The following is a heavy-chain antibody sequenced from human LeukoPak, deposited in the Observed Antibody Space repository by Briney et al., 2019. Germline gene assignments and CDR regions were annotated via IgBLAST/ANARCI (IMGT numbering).Heavy chain of an antibody. J-gene: IGHJ4*02. Sequence: SVKVSRKASGYTFTNYDINWVRQATGQGLEWMGWMNPDSGNTGYAQKFQGRVTMTRDTSITTAYMELSSLTSEDTAVYYCARRADNYDSSCYQHWGQGTLVTVSS. V-gene: IGHV1-8*01. CDR2: MNPDSGNT. CDR1: GYTFTNYD. D-gene: IGHD3-22*01. CDR3: ARRADNYDSSCYQH.